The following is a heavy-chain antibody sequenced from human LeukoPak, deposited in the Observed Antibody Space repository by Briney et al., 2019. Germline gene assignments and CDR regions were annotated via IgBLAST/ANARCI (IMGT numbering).Heavy chain of an antibody. V-gene: IGHV3-30*03. Sequence: GGSLRLSCAASGFTFSSYGMHWVRQAPGKGLEWVVVISYDGSNKYYADSVKGRFTISRDNSKNTLYLQMNSLRAEDTAVYYCASIGVADGDFDYWGQGTLVTVSS. CDR2: ISYDGSNK. D-gene: IGHD6-13*01. J-gene: IGHJ4*02. CDR1: GFTFSSYG. CDR3: ASIGVADGDFDY.